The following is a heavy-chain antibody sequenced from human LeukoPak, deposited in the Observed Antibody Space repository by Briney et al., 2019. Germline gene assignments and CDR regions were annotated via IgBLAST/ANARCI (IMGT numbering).Heavy chain of an antibody. CDR1: GYTFTGYY. J-gene: IGHJ5*02. Sequence: GASVKVSCKASGYTFTGYYMHWVRQAPGQGLEWMGWINPNSGGTNYAQKFQGRVTMTRDTSISTAYMELSRLRSDDTAVYYCARGRYCSSTSCYGEFDPWGQGTLVTVSS. V-gene: IGHV1-2*02. CDR3: ARGRYCSSTSCYGEFDP. D-gene: IGHD2-2*01. CDR2: INPNSGGT.